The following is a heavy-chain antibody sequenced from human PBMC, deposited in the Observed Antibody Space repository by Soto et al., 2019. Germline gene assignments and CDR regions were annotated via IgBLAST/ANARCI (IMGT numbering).Heavy chain of an antibody. D-gene: IGHD2-2*01. V-gene: IGHV1-69*13. CDR1: GGTFSSYA. J-gene: IGHJ6*02. CDR2: IIPIFGTA. Sequence: ASVKVSCKASGGTFSSYAISWVRQAPGQGLEWMGGIIPIFGTANYAQKFQGRVTITADESTSTAYMELSSLRSEDTAVYDCAGLYCSSTSCYPQLGMDVWGQGTTVTVSS. CDR3: AGLYCSSTSCYPQLGMDV.